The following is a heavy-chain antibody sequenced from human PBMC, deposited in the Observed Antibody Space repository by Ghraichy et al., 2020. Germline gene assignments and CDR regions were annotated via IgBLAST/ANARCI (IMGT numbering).Heavy chain of an antibody. J-gene: IGHJ6*02. Sequence: GGSLRLSCAASGFTFSSYSMNWVRQAPGKGLEWVSYISSSSSTIYYADSVKGRFTISRDNAKNSLYLQMNSLRAEDTAVYYCKMIVVPTRNYYGMDIWGQGTTVTVSS. V-gene: IGHV3-48*01. CDR3: KMIVVPTRNYYGMDI. D-gene: IGHD3-22*01. CDR2: ISSSSSTI. CDR1: GFTFSSYS.